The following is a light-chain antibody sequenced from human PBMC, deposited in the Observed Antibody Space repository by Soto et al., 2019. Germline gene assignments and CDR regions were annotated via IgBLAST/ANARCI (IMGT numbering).Light chain of an antibody. CDR3: QLYYSYPHT. J-gene: IGKJ2*01. CDR2: AAS. CDR1: QGISSY. Sequence: AIRMTQSPSSFSASTGDTVTITCRASQGISSYLAWYQQKPGKAPKLLIYAASTLQSGVPSRFSGSGSGTDFTLTISCLQSEDFATYYCQLYYSYPHTFGQGTKLEIK. V-gene: IGKV1-8*01.